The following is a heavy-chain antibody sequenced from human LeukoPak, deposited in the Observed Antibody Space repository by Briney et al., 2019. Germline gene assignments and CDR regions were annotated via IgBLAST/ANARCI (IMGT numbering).Heavy chain of an antibody. D-gene: IGHD2-15*01. J-gene: IGHJ4*02. Sequence: PSETLSLTCSASGGSVSRPYWSWIRQPPGRGLEWMGYIQSSGIINYNPSLQGRVTIALDTSKNQISLSLSSVSAADTAIYYCTKNAGRGRSNDFWGQGTLVTVSS. CDR2: IQSSGII. V-gene: IGHV4-59*02. CDR3: TKNAGRGRSNDF. CDR1: GGSVSRPY.